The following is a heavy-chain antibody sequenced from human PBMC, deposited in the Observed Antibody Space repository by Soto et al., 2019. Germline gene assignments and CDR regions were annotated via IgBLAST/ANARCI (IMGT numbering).Heavy chain of an antibody. J-gene: IGHJ4*02. CDR2: ISGSGGST. CDR1: GFTFSSYA. Sequence: PGGSLRLSCAASGFTFSSYAMSWVRQAPGKGLEWVSAISGSGGSTYYADSVKGRFTISRDNSKNTLYLQMNSLRAEDTAVYYCASVSTVTTKVSPDFDYWGQGTLVTVSS. CDR3: ASVSTVTTKVSPDFDY. D-gene: IGHD4-17*01. V-gene: IGHV3-23*01.